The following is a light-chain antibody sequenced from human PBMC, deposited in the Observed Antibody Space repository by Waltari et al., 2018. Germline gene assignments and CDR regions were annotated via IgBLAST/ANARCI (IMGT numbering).Light chain of an antibody. V-gene: IGKV1-9*01. Sequence: IQLTQSPSSLSASVGDRVTITCRASQGISSYLAWYQQKPGKAPKLLIYAASTLQSGVPSRFSGSGSGTDFSLTISSLQPDDFATYYCQQLNTYPLGFGQGTRLAIK. CDR2: AAS. CDR3: QQLNTYPLG. CDR1: QGISSY. J-gene: IGKJ5*01.